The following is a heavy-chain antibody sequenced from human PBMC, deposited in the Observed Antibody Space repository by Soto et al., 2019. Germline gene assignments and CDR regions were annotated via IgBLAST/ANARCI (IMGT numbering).Heavy chain of an antibody. J-gene: IGHJ5*02. V-gene: IGHV4-59*01. Sequence: SETLSLTCTVSGGSISSYYWSWIRQPPGKGLEWIGYIYYRGSTNYNPSLKSRVTISVDTSKNQFSLKLSSVTAADTAVYYCARAPYYDFWSGYSDWFDPWGQGTLVTVSS. D-gene: IGHD3-3*01. CDR3: ARAPYYDFWSGYSDWFDP. CDR1: GGSISSYY. CDR2: IYYRGST.